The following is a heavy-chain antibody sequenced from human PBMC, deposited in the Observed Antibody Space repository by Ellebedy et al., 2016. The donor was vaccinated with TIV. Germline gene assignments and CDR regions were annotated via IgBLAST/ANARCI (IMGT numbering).Heavy chain of an antibody. Sequence: AASVKVSCKASGYTFTSYYMHWVRQAPGQGLEWMGIINPSGGSTSYAQKFQGRFTMTRDTSTSTVYMELNSLRSEDTAVYYCARRPSISGDYSDYYYYGMDVWGQGTTVTVPS. CDR2: INPSGGST. J-gene: IGHJ6*02. V-gene: IGHV1-46*01. D-gene: IGHD4-11*01. CDR1: GYTFTSYY. CDR3: ARRPSISGDYSDYYYYGMDV.